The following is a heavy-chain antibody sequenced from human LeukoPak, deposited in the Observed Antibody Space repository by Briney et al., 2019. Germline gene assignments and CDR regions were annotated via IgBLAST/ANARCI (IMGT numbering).Heavy chain of an antibody. Sequence: PSETLSLTCTVSGGSISSYYWSWIRQPPGKGLEWIGYIYYSGSTNYNPSLKSRVTISVDTSKNQFSLKLSSVTAADTAVYCCARVGGSGSYEFDYWGQGTLVTVSS. J-gene: IGHJ4*02. D-gene: IGHD3-10*01. CDR3: ARVGGSGSYEFDY. CDR2: IYYSGST. CDR1: GGSISSYY. V-gene: IGHV4-59*01.